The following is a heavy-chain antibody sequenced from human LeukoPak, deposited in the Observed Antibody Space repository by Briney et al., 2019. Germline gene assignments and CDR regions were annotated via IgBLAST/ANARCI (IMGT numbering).Heavy chain of an antibody. J-gene: IGHJ4*02. D-gene: IGHD3-22*01. CDR2: IRSKAYGGTT. CDR3: TRVENYYDSSGRY. Sequence: GGSLRLSCTASGFTFGDYAMSRFRQAPGKGLEWVGFIRSKAYGGTTEYAASVKGRFTISRDDSKSIAYLQMNSLKTEDTAVYYCTRVENYYDSSGRYWGQGTLVTVSS. V-gene: IGHV3-49*03. CDR1: GFTFGDYA.